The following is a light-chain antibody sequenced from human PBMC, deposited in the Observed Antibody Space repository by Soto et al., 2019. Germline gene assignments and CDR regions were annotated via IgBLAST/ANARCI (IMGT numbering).Light chain of an antibody. CDR1: QTVRNN. Sequence: DIVMTQSPGTLCLFPGERATLSCSASQTVRNNYLAWYQQKLGQAPRVLIYGASTRATGIPARFSGSGSGTEFILTISSLQSEDFAVYYCQEYNTWPWTVGQGTKVAIK. J-gene: IGKJ1*01. V-gene: IGKV3-15*01. CDR2: GAS. CDR3: QEYNTWPWT.